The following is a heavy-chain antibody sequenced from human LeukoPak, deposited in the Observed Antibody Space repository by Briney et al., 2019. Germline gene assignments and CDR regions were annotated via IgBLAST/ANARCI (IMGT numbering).Heavy chain of an antibody. J-gene: IGHJ5*02. D-gene: IGHD3-10*01. CDR3: ARIGDYYGSKNWFDH. CDR2: IIPIFGTA. Sequence: GASVKVSCKASGGTFSSYAISWVRQAPGQGLEWMGGIIPIFGTANYAQKFQGRVTITADESTSTAYMELSSLRSEDTAVYYGARIGDYYGSKNWFDHWGQGTLVTVSS. CDR1: GGTFSSYA. V-gene: IGHV1-69*13.